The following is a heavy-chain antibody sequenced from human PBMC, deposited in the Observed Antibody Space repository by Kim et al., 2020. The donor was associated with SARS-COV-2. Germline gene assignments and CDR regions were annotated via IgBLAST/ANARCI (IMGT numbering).Heavy chain of an antibody. J-gene: IGHJ2*01. D-gene: IGHD2-15*01. Sequence: SETLSLTCAVYGGSFSGYYWSWIRQPPGKGLEWIGEINHSGSTNYNPSLKSRVTISVDTSKNQFSLKLSSVTAADTAVYYCARPSRRGGWYFDLWGRGTLVTVSS. CDR3: ARPSRRGGWYFDL. CDR2: INHSGST. CDR1: GGSFSGYY. V-gene: IGHV4-34*01.